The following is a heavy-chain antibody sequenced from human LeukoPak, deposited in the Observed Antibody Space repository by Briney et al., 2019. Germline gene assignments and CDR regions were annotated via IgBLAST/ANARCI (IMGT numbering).Heavy chain of an antibody. V-gene: IGHV1-69*13. Sequence: SVKVSCKASGGTFSSQAISWVRQAPGQGLEWMGGIIPIFGTANYAQKFQGRVTITADESTSTAYMELSSLRSEDTAVYYCARGQRSYYYYYMDVWGKGTTVTVSS. CDR2: IIPIFGTA. D-gene: IGHD6-25*01. J-gene: IGHJ6*03. CDR3: ARGQRSYYYYYMDV. CDR1: GGTFSSQA.